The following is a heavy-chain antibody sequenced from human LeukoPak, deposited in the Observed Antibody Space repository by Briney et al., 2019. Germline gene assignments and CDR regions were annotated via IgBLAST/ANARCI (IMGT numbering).Heavy chain of an antibody. Sequence: GGSLRLSCAASGFTFDDYAMHWVRQAPGKGLEWVSGISWNSGSIGYADSVKGRFTISRDNAKNSLYLQMNSLRAEDTALYYCAKGDSGGYYSDAFDIWGQGTMVTVSS. J-gene: IGHJ3*02. CDR2: ISWNSGSI. CDR3: AKGDSGGYYSDAFDI. CDR1: GFTFDDYA. D-gene: IGHD3-22*01. V-gene: IGHV3-9*01.